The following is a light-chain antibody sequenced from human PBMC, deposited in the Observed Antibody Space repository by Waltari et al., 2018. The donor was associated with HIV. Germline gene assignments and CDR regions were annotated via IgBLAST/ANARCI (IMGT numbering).Light chain of an antibody. J-gene: IGLJ2*01. V-gene: IGLV1-40*01. CDR2: GNK. CDR1: SSTIGAASD. Sequence: QSMLTPPPSVSGAPGQRVTISCPGTSSTIGAASDVHWYQQIPGTAPKLLISGNKNRPSGVPDRFSASKSGTSASLTISGLQAEDEADYFCQSYDISLSASVVFGGGTRLTVL. CDR3: QSYDISLSASVV.